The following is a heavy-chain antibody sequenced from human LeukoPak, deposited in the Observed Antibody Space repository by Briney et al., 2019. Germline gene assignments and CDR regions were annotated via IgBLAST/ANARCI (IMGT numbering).Heavy chain of an antibody. V-gene: IGHV3-21*01. Sequence: GGSLRLSCAASGFTFSSYSMNWVCQAPGKGLEWVSAISGSGGSTYYADSVKGRFTISRDNAKNSLYLQMNSLRAEDTAVYYCARDRMVRGVIIRYYYYGMDVWGQGTTVTVSS. CDR2: ISGSGGST. CDR1: GFTFSSYS. D-gene: IGHD3-10*01. CDR3: ARDRMVRGVIIRYYYYGMDV. J-gene: IGHJ6*02.